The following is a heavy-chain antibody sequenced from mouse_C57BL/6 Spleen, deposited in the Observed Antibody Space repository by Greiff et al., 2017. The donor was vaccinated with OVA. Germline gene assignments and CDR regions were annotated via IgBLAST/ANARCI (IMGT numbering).Heavy chain of an antibody. Sequence: QVQLQQPGAELVKPGASVKVSCKASGYTFTSYWMHWVKQRPGQGLEWIGRIHPSDSDTNYNQKFKGKATLTVDESSSTAYMQLSSLTSEDSAVYYCAMITTVVTLDYWGQGTTLTVSS. D-gene: IGHD1-1*01. CDR1: GYTFTSYW. J-gene: IGHJ2*01. V-gene: IGHV1-74*01. CDR3: AMITTVVTLDY. CDR2: IHPSDSDT.